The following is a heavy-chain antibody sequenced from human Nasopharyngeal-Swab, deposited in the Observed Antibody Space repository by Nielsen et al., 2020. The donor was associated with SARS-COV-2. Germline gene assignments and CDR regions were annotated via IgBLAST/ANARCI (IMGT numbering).Heavy chain of an antibody. Sequence: GGSLRLSCAASGFTFSSYSMNWVRQAPGKGLEWVSSISSSSTYIYYADSVKGRFTISRDNAKTSLYLQMNSLRAEDTAVYYCARDRGRGWSYSEMYYFDYWGQGTLVTVSS. D-gene: IGHD1-26*01. CDR2: ISSSSTYI. V-gene: IGHV3-21*01. CDR1: GFTFSSYS. J-gene: IGHJ4*02. CDR3: ARDRGRGWSYSEMYYFDY.